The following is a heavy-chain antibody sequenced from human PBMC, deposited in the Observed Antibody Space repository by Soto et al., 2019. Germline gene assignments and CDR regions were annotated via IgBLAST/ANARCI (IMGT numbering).Heavy chain of an antibody. V-gene: IGHV3-30*18. CDR3: AKALPYEAIAAAGTLDY. D-gene: IGHD6-13*01. J-gene: IGHJ4*02. CDR2: ISYDGSNK. CDR1: GFTFSSCG. Sequence: QVQLVESGGGVVQPGRSLRLSCAASGFTFSSCGMHWVRQAPGKGLEWVAVISYDGSNKYYADSVKGRFTISRDNSKNTLYLQMNSLRAEDTAVYYCAKALPYEAIAAAGTLDYWGQGTLVTVSS.